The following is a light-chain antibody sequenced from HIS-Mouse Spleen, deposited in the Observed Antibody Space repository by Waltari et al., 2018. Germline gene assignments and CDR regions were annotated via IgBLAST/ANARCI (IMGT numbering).Light chain of an antibody. Sequence: SYELTQPPSVSVSPGQTARITCSGDALPKKYAYWYQQKSGQAPCLVIYEDSKRPCGVPERFSGSSSGTMATLTISGAQVEDEADYYCYSTDSSGNHRVFGGGTKLTVL. V-gene: IGLV3-10*01. CDR3: YSTDSSGNHRV. CDR1: ALPKKY. CDR2: EDS. J-gene: IGLJ2*01.